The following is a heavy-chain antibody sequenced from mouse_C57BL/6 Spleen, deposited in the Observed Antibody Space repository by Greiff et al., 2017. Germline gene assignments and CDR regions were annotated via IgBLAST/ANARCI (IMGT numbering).Heavy chain of an antibody. Sequence: VQLQQSGAELMKPGASVKLSCKATGYTFTGYWIEWVKQRPGHGLEWIGEILPGSGSTNYNEKFKGKATFTADTSSNTAYRQLSSLTTEDSAIYSCTRNSRGDGYFYYFDYWGQGTTLTVSS. CDR2: ILPGSGST. CDR1: GYTFTGYW. CDR3: TRNSRGDGYFYYFDY. V-gene: IGHV1-9*01. D-gene: IGHD2-3*01. J-gene: IGHJ2*01.